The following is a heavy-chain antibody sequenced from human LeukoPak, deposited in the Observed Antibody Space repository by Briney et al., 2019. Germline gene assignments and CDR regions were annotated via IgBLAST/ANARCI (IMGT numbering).Heavy chain of an antibody. J-gene: IGHJ4*02. CDR3: AKRGSTWSFDY. CDR1: GFTFSSYA. CDR2: INGGGDTT. V-gene: IGHV3-23*01. D-gene: IGHD6-13*01. Sequence: GGSLRLSCAASGFTFSSYAMSWVRQAPGKGLEWVSVINGGGDTTYYADSVEGRFTISRDNSKNSLYLQMNSLRAEDTAVYYCAKRGSTWSFDYWGQGTLVTVSS.